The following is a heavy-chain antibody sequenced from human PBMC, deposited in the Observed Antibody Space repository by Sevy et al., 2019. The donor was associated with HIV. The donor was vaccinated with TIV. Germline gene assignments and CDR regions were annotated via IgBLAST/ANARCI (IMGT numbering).Heavy chain of an antibody. V-gene: IGHV3-30*04. CDR1: GFTFSNYA. Sequence: GGSLRLSCAASGFTFSNYAMHWVRQAPGKGLEWVAFISYDGRNKYYADSVEGRFTISRDSSKSTLYLQMNSLRAEDTAVYFCAKDRYGDTAFGDYWGQGSLVTVS. D-gene: IGHD4-17*01. J-gene: IGHJ4*02. CDR2: ISYDGRNK. CDR3: AKDRYGDTAFGDY.